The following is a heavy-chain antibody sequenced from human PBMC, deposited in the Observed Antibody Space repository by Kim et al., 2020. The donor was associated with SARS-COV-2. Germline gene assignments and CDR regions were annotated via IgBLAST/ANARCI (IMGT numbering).Heavy chain of an antibody. J-gene: IGHJ3*02. CDR1: GFTVSSNY. CDR3: ARGSSGYYLAYDAFDI. CDR2: IYSGGST. Sequence: GGSLRLSCAASGFTVSSNYMSWVRQAPGKGLEWVSVIYSGGSTYYADSVKGRFTISRDNSKNTLYLQMNSLRAEDTAVYYCARGSSGYYLAYDAFDIWPRDNGHRLF. D-gene: IGHD3-22*01. V-gene: IGHV3-53*01.